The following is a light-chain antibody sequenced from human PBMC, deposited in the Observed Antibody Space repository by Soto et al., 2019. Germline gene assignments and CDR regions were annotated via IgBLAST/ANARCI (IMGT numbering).Light chain of an antibody. Sequence: DIQMTQSPSTLSASVGDRVTITCRASQSISSRLAWYQKKPGKAPKLLIYDALNLESGVPSRFSVSGSGTEFTLSIGSLQPDDFATYYCQQDDTYFRYTFGQGTKLEIK. CDR2: DAL. CDR1: QSISSR. V-gene: IGKV1-5*01. CDR3: QQDDTYFRYT. J-gene: IGKJ2*01.